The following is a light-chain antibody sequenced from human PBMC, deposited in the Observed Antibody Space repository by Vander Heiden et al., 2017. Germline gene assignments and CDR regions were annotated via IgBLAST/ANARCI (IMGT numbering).Light chain of an antibody. CDR3: YSAANNNRV. V-gene: IGLV3-27*01. CDR2: KDS. CDR1: VMAKKY. J-gene: IGLJ3*02. Sequence: SYELTQPSSVSVSPGHTARITCAGDVMAKKYARWFQQKPGQAPVLVIYKDSERPSGIPERFSGSSSGTTVTLTISGAQVEDEADYYCYSAANNNRVFGGGTKLTVL.